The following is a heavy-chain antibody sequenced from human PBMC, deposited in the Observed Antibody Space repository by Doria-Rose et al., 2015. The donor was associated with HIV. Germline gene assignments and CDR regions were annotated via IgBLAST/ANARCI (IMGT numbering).Heavy chain of an antibody. V-gene: IGHV3-30-3*01. CDR1: GFTFSSYA. J-gene: IGHJ4*02. D-gene: IGHD3-22*01. CDR3: ATRRGAYDSSGYYLYFFDY. CDR2: ISYDGTNK. Sequence: QVQLVQSGGGVVQPGTSLRLSCVASGFTFSSYAMHWVRQAPGKGLDWVALISYDGTNKYYADSVKGQFTISRDNSKSTLYLQMNSLRAEDTAMYYCATRRGAYDSSGYYLYFFDYWGQGTLVTVSS.